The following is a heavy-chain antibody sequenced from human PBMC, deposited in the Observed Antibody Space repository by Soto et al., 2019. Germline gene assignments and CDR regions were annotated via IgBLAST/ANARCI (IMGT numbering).Heavy chain of an antibody. CDR2: MNPNSGNS. CDR1: GYTFTSYD. V-gene: IGHV1-8*01. Sequence: QVQLVQSGAEVKKPGASVKVSCKASGYTFTSYDINWVRQATGQGLEWMGWMNPNSGNSGYAQKLKGRVTMTRTTSISTAYMELSSLRSEEKAVYYCARILYGANVDYWGQGTLVTVSS. D-gene: IGHD4-17*01. J-gene: IGHJ4*02. CDR3: ARILYGANVDY.